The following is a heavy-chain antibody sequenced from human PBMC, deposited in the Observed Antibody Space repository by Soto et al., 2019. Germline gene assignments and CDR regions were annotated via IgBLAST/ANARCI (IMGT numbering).Heavy chain of an antibody. CDR2: IKHDGSEK. Sequence: VGSLRLSCAASGFTFSSFWMTWVRQAPGKGLEWVANIKHDGSEKYYVESVKGRFTISGDNARNSLFLEMKSLRSEDTAVYSCVRDRSGSYLEGFDYWGQGTLVTVSS. J-gene: IGHJ4*02. D-gene: IGHD1-26*01. CDR1: GFTFSSFW. V-gene: IGHV3-7*01. CDR3: VRDRSGSYLEGFDY.